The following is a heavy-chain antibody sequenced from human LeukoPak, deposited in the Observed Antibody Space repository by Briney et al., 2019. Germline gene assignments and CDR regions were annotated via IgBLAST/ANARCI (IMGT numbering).Heavy chain of an antibody. Sequence: SVKVSCKDSGGTFSSYAISWVRQAPGQGLEWMGGIIPIFGTANYAQKFQGRVTITTDESTSTAYMELSSLRSEDTTLYYCARVGSSSSGYYYYMDVWGKGTTVTVSS. V-gene: IGHV1-69*05. J-gene: IGHJ6*03. CDR3: ARVGSSSSGYYYYMDV. CDR1: GGTFSSYA. CDR2: IIPIFGTA. D-gene: IGHD6-6*01.